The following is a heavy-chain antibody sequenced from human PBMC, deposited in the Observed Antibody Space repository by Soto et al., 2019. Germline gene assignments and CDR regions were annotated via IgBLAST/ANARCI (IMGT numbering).Heavy chain of an antibody. V-gene: IGHV1-18*01. CDR2: IRTYNGNT. CDR1: CYTFTNDG. Sequence: ASVKASCKASCYTFTNDGFTWGRQAPGQGVEWLGWIRTYNGNTKYAQKVQGRLTMTTDTSTSTANMELTSLRSDDTALYYCARTTVTATYYYMDXWGKGSTVTVSS. J-gene: IGHJ6*03. D-gene: IGHD4-17*01. CDR3: ARTTVTATYYYMDX.